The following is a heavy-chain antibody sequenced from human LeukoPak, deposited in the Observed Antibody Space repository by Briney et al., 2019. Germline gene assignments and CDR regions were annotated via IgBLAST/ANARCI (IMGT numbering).Heavy chain of an antibody. V-gene: IGHV3-30*02. CDR3: AKDRVRCSGGSCPSTSADY. CDR1: GFTFSSYG. CDR2: IRYDGSNK. D-gene: IGHD2-15*01. J-gene: IGHJ4*02. Sequence: GGSLRLSCAASGFTFSSYGMHWVRQAPGKGLEWVAFIRYDGSNKYYADPVKGRFTISRDNSKNTLYLQMNSLRAEDTAVYYCAKDRVRCSGGSCPSTSADYWGQGTLVTVSS.